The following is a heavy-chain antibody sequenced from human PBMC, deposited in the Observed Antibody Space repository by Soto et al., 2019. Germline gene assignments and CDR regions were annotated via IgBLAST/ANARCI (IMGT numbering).Heavy chain of an antibody. V-gene: IGHV3-23*01. CDR2: ISDSGAST. CDR1: GFTFKESA. Sequence: EARLLEAGGGLKQPGGSLRLSCEASGFTFKESAMNWVRQAPGKGLEWVASISDSGASTWYAESVRGRLSISRDNSKNTLYLQMNSLGGEDTAVYYCAKGRGSGWAWYFDNWGQGTLVTVSS. J-gene: IGHJ4*02. CDR3: AKGRGSGWAWYFDN. D-gene: IGHD6-19*01.